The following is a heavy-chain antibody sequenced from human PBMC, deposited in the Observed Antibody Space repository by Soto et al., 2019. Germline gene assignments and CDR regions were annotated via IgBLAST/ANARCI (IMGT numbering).Heavy chain of an antibody. CDR1: GFTFDDYA. D-gene: IGHD3-3*02. Sequence: GGSLRLSCAASGFTFDDYAMHWVRQAPGKGLEWVSGISWNSGSIGYADSVKGRFTISRDNAKNSLYLQMNSLRAEDTALYYCAKDMRGQLSLFAFDYWGQGTLVTVSS. V-gene: IGHV3-9*01. CDR3: AKDMRGQLSLFAFDY. CDR2: ISWNSGSI. J-gene: IGHJ4*02.